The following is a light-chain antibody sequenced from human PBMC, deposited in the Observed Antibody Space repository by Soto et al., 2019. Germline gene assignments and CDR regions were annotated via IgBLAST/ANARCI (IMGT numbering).Light chain of an antibody. CDR3: QQYSHFST. Sequence: DIQLTQSPSTLSASVGDRVTISCRASQSISNWLAWYQQKPGIAPKLLIYEASRLESGVPSRFSGTGSGTEFTLTISSMQPDDFAPYYCQQYSHFSTFGQGTKVDIK. CDR2: EAS. CDR1: QSISNW. V-gene: IGKV1-5*03. J-gene: IGKJ1*01.